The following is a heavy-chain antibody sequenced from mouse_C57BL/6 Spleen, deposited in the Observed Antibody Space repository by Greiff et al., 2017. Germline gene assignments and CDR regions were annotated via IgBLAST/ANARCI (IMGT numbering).Heavy chain of an antibody. J-gene: IGHJ2*01. V-gene: IGHV1-52*01. CDR1: GYTFTSYW. Sequence: QVQLQQPGAELVRPGSSVKMSCKASGYTFTSYWMHWVKQRPITGLEWMGNIDPSDSETPYNQKFKEKATLTVEKSSSTSYMQLSSLTSEDSAFYYCARFRTGTTWDYFDYWCQGTTLTVSS. CDR2: IDPSDSET. D-gene: IGHD4-1*01. CDR3: ARFRTGTTWDYFDY.